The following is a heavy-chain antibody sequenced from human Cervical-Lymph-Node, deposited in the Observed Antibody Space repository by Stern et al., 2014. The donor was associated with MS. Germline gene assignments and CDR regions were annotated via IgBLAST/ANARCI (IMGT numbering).Heavy chain of an antibody. D-gene: IGHD3-3*01. CDR2: IYYKGAS. Sequence: QLQESGPGVVKPSETLSLTCSVSGGSMTGRYWGWIRQSPGKGLECIGYIYYKGASNYNPSLKSRVAISVDTSNNQFSMRLSSVTAADTAIYYCARHDFWSGFDYWGQGSLVTVSS. CDR1: GGSMTGRY. J-gene: IGHJ4*02. V-gene: IGHV4-59*11. CDR3: ARHDFWSGFDY.